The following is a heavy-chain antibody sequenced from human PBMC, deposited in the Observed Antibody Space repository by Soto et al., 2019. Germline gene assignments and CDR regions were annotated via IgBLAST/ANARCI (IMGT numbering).Heavy chain of an antibody. J-gene: IGHJ4*02. CDR3: AGRIVVAGTLAY. D-gene: IGHD6-19*01. Sequence: GGSLRLSCAASGLTFSSSALSWVRQAPGKGLEWVSSISGSGGSTFYADSVKGRFTISRDNSKNTLFLQMNSLRVEDTAVYYCAGRIVVAGTLAYWGQGTLVTVS. V-gene: IGHV3-23*01. CDR1: GLTFSSSA. CDR2: ISGSGGST.